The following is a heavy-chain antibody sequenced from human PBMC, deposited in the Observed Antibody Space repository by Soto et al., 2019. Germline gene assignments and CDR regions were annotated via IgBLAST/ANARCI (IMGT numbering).Heavy chain of an antibody. Sequence: SETLSLTCTVSGGSISSYYWSWIRQPPGKGLEWIRYIYDSGSTNYNPSLKSRVIISVDTSKNQFSLKLSSVTAADTAVYYCARDRWELLPYNWFDPWGQGTLVTVS. CDR1: GGSISSYY. V-gene: IGHV4-59*01. J-gene: IGHJ5*02. CDR3: ARDRWELLPYNWFDP. CDR2: IYDSGST. D-gene: IGHD1-26*01.